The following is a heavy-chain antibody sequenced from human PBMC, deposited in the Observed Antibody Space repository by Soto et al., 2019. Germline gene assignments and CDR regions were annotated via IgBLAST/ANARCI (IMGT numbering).Heavy chain of an antibody. J-gene: IGHJ4*02. Sequence: ASVKVSCKASGYTFTSYAMHWVRQAPGQRLEWMGWINAGNGNTEYSQKFQGRVTITRDTSASTAYMELSSLRSEDTAVYYCARAPSWYNFDYWGQGTLVTVSS. CDR2: INAGNGNT. V-gene: IGHV1-3*01. CDR1: GYTFTSYA. CDR3: ARAPSWYNFDY. D-gene: IGHD6-13*01.